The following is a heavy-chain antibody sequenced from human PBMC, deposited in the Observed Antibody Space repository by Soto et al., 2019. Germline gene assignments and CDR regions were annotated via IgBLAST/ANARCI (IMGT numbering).Heavy chain of an antibody. Sequence: QVQLVQSGAEVKKPGSSVKVSCKASGGTFSSYAISWVRQAPGQGLEWMGGIIPILGTANYAQKFQGRVTIPADESTSTAYMELSSLRSEDTAVYYCARVPSSYDSSGYYSFGWYFDLWGRGTLVTVSS. D-gene: IGHD3-22*01. V-gene: IGHV1-69*12. CDR1: GGTFSSYA. CDR2: IIPILGTA. CDR3: ARVPSSYDSSGYYSFGWYFDL. J-gene: IGHJ2*01.